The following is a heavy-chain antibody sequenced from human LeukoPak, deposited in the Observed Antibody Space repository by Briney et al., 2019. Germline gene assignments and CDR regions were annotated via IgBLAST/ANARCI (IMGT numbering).Heavy chain of an antibody. CDR2: INHSGST. Sequence: SETLSLTCAVYGGSFSGYYWSWIRQPPGKGLEWIGEINHSGSTNYNPPLKSRVTISVDTSKNQFSLKLSSVTAADTAVYYCASSYCSSTSCYWFDPWGQGTLVTVS. D-gene: IGHD2-2*01. CDR1: GGSFSGYY. CDR3: ASSYCSSTSCYWFDP. J-gene: IGHJ5*02. V-gene: IGHV4-34*01.